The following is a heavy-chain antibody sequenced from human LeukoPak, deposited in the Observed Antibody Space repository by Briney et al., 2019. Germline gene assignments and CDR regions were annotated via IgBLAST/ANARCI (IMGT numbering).Heavy chain of an antibody. CDR2: ISYDGSNK. Sequence: GRSLRLSCAASGFTFSSYGMHWVRQAPGKGLEWVAVISYDGSNKYYADSVKGRFTISRDNSKNTLYLQMNSLRAEDTAVYYCAITGDSSGYSFDYWGRGTLVTVSS. V-gene: IGHV3-30*03. J-gene: IGHJ4*02. CDR1: GFTFSSYG. CDR3: AITGDSSGYSFDY. D-gene: IGHD3-22*01.